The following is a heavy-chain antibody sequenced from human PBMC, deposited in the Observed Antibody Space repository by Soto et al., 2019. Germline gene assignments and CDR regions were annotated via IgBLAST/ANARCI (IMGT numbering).Heavy chain of an antibody. J-gene: IGHJ6*02. CDR1: GGSISSSNW. Sequence: QVQLQESGPGLVKPSGNLSLTCAVSGGSISSSNWWSWVRQPPGKGLEWIGEIYHSGSTNYNPSLKSRVTISVDKSNNQFSLTLSSVTAADTAVYYCARVSGSYYYGMDVWGQGTTVTVSS. D-gene: IGHD3-10*01. V-gene: IGHV4-4*02. CDR2: IYHSGST. CDR3: ARVSGSYYYGMDV.